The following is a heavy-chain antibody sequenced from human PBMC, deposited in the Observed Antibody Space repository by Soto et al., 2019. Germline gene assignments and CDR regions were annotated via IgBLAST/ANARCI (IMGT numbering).Heavy chain of an antibody. V-gene: IGHV4-39*01. D-gene: IGHD5-18*01. J-gene: IGHJ6*02. Sequence: SGTLSLPCTVSGGSVSSSSYCWGWIRQPPGKGLEWIGSIFYSGSTYYTPSLKSRVTISVDTSKNQFSLKLSSVTAADTAVYYCVCIFPAGYSYGFYYSGTDVWGQGTTVTGSS. CDR2: IFYSGST. CDR3: VCIFPAGYSYGFYYSGTDV. CDR1: GGSVSSSSYC.